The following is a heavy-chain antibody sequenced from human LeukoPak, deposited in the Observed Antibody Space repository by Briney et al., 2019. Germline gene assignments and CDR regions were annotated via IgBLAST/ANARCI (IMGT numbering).Heavy chain of an antibody. V-gene: IGHV4-59*01. CDR3: AREGGGYFDY. D-gene: IGHD3-16*01. CDR2: IYYSGST. CDR1: GGSISSYY. Sequence: PSETLSLTCTVSGGSISSYYWSWIRQPPGKGLEWIGYIYYSGSTNYNPSLKSRVTISVDTSKNQFSLKLSSVTAADTAVYCCAREGGGYFDYWGQGTLVTVSS. J-gene: IGHJ4*02.